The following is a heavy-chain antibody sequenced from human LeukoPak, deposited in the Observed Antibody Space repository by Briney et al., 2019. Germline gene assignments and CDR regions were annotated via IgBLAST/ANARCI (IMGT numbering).Heavy chain of an antibody. J-gene: IGHJ4*02. Sequence: GGSLRLSCAASGFTVSSTYMSWVRQAPGKGLESVSTISGSASDTHYADSVKGRFTISRDNSKNTLYLHMDSLRADDTAVYYCAKDGEDWGQGTLVTVSS. CDR2: ISGSASDT. CDR3: AKDGED. V-gene: IGHV3-23*01. CDR1: GFTVSSTY. D-gene: IGHD2-21*01.